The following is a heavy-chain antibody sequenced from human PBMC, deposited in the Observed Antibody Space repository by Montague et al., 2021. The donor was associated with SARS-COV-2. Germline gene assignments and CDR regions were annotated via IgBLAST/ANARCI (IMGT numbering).Heavy chain of an antibody. V-gene: IGHV4-59*01. CDR2: ISSTGST. D-gene: IGHD2-15*01. CDR3: ARKVVLAGCFDF. Sequence: SETLSLTCSVSGDSFTYFYWSWIRQSPGQGLEWIWYISSTGSTNSNPSFKSRFTISVYTSETQFSLKVTSVTAADTAVYYCARKVVLAGCFDFWGHGTLVTVSS. J-gene: IGHJ4*01. CDR1: GDSFTYFY.